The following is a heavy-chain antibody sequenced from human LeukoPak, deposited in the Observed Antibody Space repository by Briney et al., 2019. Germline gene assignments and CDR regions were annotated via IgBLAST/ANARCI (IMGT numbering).Heavy chain of an antibody. D-gene: IGHD4-17*01. V-gene: IGHV1-46*01. CDR1: GYTFTSYY. CDR2: INPSGGST. J-gene: IGHJ4*02. Sequence: WASVTVSCKASGYTFTSYYMHWVRQAPGQGLEWMGIINPSGGSTSYAQKFQGRVTMTRDTSTSTVYMELSSLRSEDTAVYYCARAYGDYGIFDYWGQGTLVTVSS. CDR3: ARAYGDYGIFDY.